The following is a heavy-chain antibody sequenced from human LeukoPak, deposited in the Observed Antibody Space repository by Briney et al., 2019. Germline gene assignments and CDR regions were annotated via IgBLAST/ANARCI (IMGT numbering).Heavy chain of an antibody. Sequence: GXSLRXSCEASGFTQNAMGWVRQAPGQGLEWVASISRSGGNSHYADSVKGRVTISIDNSKNTLYLQMNSQRDGDTAVYYCAKTVVPNNNCFDSWGQGTLVTVSS. J-gene: IGHJ5*01. CDR2: ISRSGGNS. V-gene: IGHV3-23*01. D-gene: IGHD4-23*01. CDR3: AKTVVPNNNCFDS. CDR1: GFTQNA.